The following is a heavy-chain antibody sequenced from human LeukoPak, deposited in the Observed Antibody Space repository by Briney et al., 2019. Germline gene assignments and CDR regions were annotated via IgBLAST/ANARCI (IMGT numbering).Heavy chain of an antibody. J-gene: IGHJ4*02. CDR3: ARERDSSGDYFDY. V-gene: IGHV3-48*03. CDR2: ISSSGSTK. CDR1: GFTFSSYE. Sequence: GGSLRLSCAASGFTFSSYEMNWVRQAPGKGLEWVSYISSSGSTKYYADSVKGRFTISRDNAKNSLYLQMNSLRAEDTAVYYCARERDSSGDYFDYWGQGTLVTVSS. D-gene: IGHD3-22*01.